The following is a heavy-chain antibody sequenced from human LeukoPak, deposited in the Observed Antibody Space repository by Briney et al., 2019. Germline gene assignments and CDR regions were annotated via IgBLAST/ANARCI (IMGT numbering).Heavy chain of an antibody. V-gene: IGHV1-46*01. J-gene: IGHJ4*02. Sequence: ASVKVSCKASGYTFTIYYMHWVRQAPGQGLEWMGIINPSGGSTSYAQKFQGRVTMTTDTSTSTAYMELRSLRSDDTAVYYCAREYSYELPGDYWGQGTLVTVSS. CDR1: GYTFTIYY. D-gene: IGHD5-18*01. CDR3: AREYSYELPGDY. CDR2: INPSGGST.